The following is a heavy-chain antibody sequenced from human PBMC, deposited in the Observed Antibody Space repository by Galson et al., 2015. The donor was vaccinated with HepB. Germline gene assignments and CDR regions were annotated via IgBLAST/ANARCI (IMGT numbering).Heavy chain of an antibody. V-gene: IGHV4-38-2*02. CDR2: IDHSGST. Sequence: LSLTCTVSDYSISSGYYWGWIRQSPGKGLEWIGRIDHSGSTQYNPSLKSRLTISIDMSKNQLSLELGSMTAADTAVYYCTGGDCSGGSCPDYWGQGTLVTVSS. CDR3: TGGDCSGGSCPDY. CDR1: DYSISSGYY. D-gene: IGHD2-15*01. J-gene: IGHJ4*02.